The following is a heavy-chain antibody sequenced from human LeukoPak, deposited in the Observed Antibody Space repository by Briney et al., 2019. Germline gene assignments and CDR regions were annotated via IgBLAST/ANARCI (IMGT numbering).Heavy chain of an antibody. D-gene: IGHD5-24*01. CDR1: GASITDYY. V-gene: IGHV4-59*01. CDR3: AYGGDAYKTGY. J-gene: IGHJ4*02. Sequence: PSETLSLTCTVSGASITDYYWSWIRQPPAKGLEWIGYIYYSGSPNYNPSLKSRVTLSLDTSQNQFSLKLTSVTAADTAVYYCAYGGDAYKTGYWGQETLVTVSS. CDR2: IYYSGSP.